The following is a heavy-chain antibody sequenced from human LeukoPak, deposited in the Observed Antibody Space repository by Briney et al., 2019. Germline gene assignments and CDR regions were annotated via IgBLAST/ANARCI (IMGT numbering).Heavy chain of an antibody. J-gene: IGHJ3*02. D-gene: IGHD4-23*01. CDR3: ARGLTTVVTHDAFDI. CDR1: GGSISSYY. V-gene: IGHV4-59*12. Sequence: SETLSLTCTVSGGSISSYYWSWIRQPPGKGLEWIGYIYYSGSTNYNPSLKSRVTMSVDTSKNQFSLKLSSVTAADTAVYYCARGLTTVVTHDAFDIWGQGTMVTVSS. CDR2: IYYSGST.